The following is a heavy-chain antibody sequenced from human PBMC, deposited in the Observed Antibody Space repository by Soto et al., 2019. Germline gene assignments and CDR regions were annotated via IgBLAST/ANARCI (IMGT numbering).Heavy chain of an antibody. CDR2: ISSSSSYI. CDR1: GFTFSSYS. J-gene: IGHJ4*02. D-gene: IGHD6-13*01. CDR3: ARDPESSSWYIGYFDY. Sequence: GGSLRLSCAASGFTFSSYSMNWVRQAPGKGLEWVSSISSSSSYIYYADSVKGRFTISRDNAKNSLYLQMNSLRAEDTAVYYCARDPESSSWYIGYFDYWGQGTLVTVSS. V-gene: IGHV3-21*01.